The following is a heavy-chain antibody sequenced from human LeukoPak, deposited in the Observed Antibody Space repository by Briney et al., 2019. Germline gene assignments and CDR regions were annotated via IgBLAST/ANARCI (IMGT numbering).Heavy chain of an antibody. Sequence: PGGSLRLSCVASGFTFSDSAIHWVRQSSGKGLEWIGHMDKETNLYATALAASVKGRFTVSRDDSKNTAYLHMNSLKTEDTALYYCTRDSGTYNWFDPWGQGTLVAVSS. D-gene: IGHD1-26*01. CDR1: GFTFSDSA. CDR3: TRDSGTYNWFDP. J-gene: IGHJ5*02. CDR2: MDKETNLYAT. V-gene: IGHV3-73*01.